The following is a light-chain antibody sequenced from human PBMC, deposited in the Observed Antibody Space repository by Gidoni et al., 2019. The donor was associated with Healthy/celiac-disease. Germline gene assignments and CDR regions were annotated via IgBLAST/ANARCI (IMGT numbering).Light chain of an antibody. CDR3: QQYYSTPFT. Sequence: DIVMTQSPASLAVSLGERATINCKSSQSVLYSSNNKNYLAWYQQKPGQPPKLLIYWASTPESGVPDRFSGSGSGTDFTLTISSLQAEDVAVYYCQQYYSTPFTFXQXTRLEIK. CDR1: QSVLYSSNNKNY. CDR2: WAS. V-gene: IGKV4-1*01. J-gene: IGKJ5*01.